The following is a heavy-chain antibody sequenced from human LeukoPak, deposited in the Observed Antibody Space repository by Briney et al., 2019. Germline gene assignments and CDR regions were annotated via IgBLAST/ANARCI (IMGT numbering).Heavy chain of an antibody. D-gene: IGHD6-13*01. CDR2: IYYSGST. V-gene: IGHV4-39*07. Sequence: SETLSLTRTVSGGSISSSSYYWGWIRQPPGKGLEWIGSIYYSGSTYYNPSLKSRVTISVDTSKSQFSLKLSSVTAADTAVCYCARDLVFFIAAAGTWFDPWGQGTLVTVSS. CDR1: GGSISSSSYY. CDR3: ARDLVFFIAAAGTWFDP. J-gene: IGHJ5*02.